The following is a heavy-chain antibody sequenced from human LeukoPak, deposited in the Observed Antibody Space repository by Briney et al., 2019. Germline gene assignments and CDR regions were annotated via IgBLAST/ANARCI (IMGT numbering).Heavy chain of an antibody. CDR1: GYSISSGYY. D-gene: IGHD7-27*01. CDR3: ASNTGTGFDY. J-gene: IGHJ4*02. V-gene: IGHV4-61*01. CDR2: VYYTGST. Sequence: PSETLSLTCTVSGYSISSGYYWGWIRQPPGKGLEWIGYVYYTGSTDYNPSLRSRVTISLEMSKHQFSLDLTSVTAADTAVYYCASNTGTGFDYWGQGALVTVSS.